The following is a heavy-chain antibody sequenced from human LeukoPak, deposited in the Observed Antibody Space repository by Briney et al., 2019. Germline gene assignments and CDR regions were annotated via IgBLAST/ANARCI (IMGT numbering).Heavy chain of an antibody. Sequence: PGGSLRLSCAASGFTVSSNYMSWVRQAPGKGLEWVSYISSSGSTIYYADSVKGRFTVSRDNAKNSLYLQMNSLRAEDTAVYYCARRAALDSSGYYRPYYYYGMDVWGQGTTVTVSS. CDR3: ARRAALDSSGYYRPYYYYGMDV. D-gene: IGHD3-22*01. CDR1: GFTVSSNY. CDR2: ISSSGSTI. J-gene: IGHJ6*02. V-gene: IGHV3-11*01.